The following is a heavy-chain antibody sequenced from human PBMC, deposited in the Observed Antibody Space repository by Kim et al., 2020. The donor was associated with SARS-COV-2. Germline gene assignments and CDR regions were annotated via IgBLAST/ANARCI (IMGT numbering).Heavy chain of an antibody. D-gene: IGHD2-2*02. CDR2: IYYSGST. J-gene: IGHJ3*02. V-gene: IGHV4-39*01. CDR1: GGSISSSSYY. CDR3: ARGRYCSSTSCYIMGLPEGAFDI. Sequence: SETLSLTCTVSGGSISSSSYYWGWIRQPPGKGLEWIGSIYYSGSTYYNPSLKSRVTISVDTSKNQFSLKLSSVTAADTAVYYCARGRYCSSTSCYIMGLPEGAFDIWGQGTMVTVSS.